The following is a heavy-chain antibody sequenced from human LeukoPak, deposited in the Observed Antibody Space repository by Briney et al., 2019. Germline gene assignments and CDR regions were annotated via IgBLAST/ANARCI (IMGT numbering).Heavy chain of an antibody. Sequence: GGSLRLSCAASGFTFSSYSMNWVRQAPGKGLEWVSSISSSSSYIYYADSVKGRFTISRDNAKNSLYLQMNSLGAEDTAVYYCARDREGGYFDYWGQGTLVTVSS. J-gene: IGHJ4*02. D-gene: IGHD1-26*01. CDR1: GFTFSSYS. CDR2: ISSSSSYI. V-gene: IGHV3-21*01. CDR3: ARDREGGYFDY.